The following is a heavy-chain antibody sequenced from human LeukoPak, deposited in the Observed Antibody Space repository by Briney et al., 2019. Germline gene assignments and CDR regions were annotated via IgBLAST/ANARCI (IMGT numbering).Heavy chain of an antibody. Sequence: PGGSLRLSCTASGFTFSSYSLNWVRQAPGKGLEWVSSVSTGSNYIYYADSVKGRFTISRDNDKNSLYLQMNSLRVEDTAVYYCASVAGYYDSTSYYDYWGQGTLVTVSS. J-gene: IGHJ4*02. V-gene: IGHV3-21*01. CDR3: ASVAGYYDSTSYYDY. CDR2: VSTGSNYI. D-gene: IGHD3-22*01. CDR1: GFTFSSYS.